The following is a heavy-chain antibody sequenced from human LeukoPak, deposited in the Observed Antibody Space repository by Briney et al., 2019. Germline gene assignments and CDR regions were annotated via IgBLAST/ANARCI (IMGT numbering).Heavy chain of an antibody. CDR3: ASYTIAVAGSNFDY. J-gene: IGHJ4*02. CDR1: GGSISSSSYY. D-gene: IGHD6-19*01. V-gene: IGHV4-39*01. Sequence: SETLSLTCTVSGGSISSSSYYWGWIRQPPGKGLEWIGSIYYSGSTYYKPSLKSRGTIPVDTSKNQFSLKLSSVTAADTAVYYCASYTIAVAGSNFDYWGQGTLVTVSS. CDR2: IYYSGST.